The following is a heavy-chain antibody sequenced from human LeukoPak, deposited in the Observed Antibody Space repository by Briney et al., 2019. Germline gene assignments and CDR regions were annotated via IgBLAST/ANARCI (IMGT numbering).Heavy chain of an antibody. J-gene: IGHJ4*02. V-gene: IGHV1-69-2*01. CDR2: VDPEDGET. CDR3: APDLSFRVVVVGGRTPY. CDR1: GYTFIDYY. Sequence: ASVKISCKASGYTFIDYYIHWVQQAPGKGLEWMGRVDPEDGETIYAEKFQGRVTTTADTSTDTAYMELSSLRSEDTAVYYCAPDLSFRVVVVGGRTPYWGQGTLVTVSS. D-gene: IGHD2-15*01.